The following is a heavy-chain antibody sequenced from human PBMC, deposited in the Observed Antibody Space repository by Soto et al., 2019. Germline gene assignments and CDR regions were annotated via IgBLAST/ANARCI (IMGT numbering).Heavy chain of an antibody. CDR3: ARGGPMYSSSRYYFDY. J-gene: IGHJ4*02. CDR2: INHSGST. Sequence: SETLSLTCAVYGGSFSGYYWSWIRQPPGKGLEWIGEINHSGSTNYNPSLKSRVTISVDTSKNQFSLKLSSVTAADTAVYYCARGGPMYSSSRYYFDYWGQGTLVTVSS. V-gene: IGHV4-34*01. D-gene: IGHD6-6*01. CDR1: GGSFSGYY.